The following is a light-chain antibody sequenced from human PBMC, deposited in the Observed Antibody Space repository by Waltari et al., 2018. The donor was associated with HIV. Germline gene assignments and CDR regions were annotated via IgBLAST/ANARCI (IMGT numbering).Light chain of an antibody. CDR2: STG. Sequence: QTVVTQEPSLTVSPGGTVTLTCASSTGAVTGAYYPSWFQLKPGQPPTPLIYSTGNKFSWTPVRFSGSILGGRPALTLSGAQADDEALYYCLLYFAIPHPYWAFGGGTKLTVL. V-gene: IGLV7-43*01. CDR3: LLYFAIPHPYWA. J-gene: IGLJ3*02. CDR1: TGAVTGAYY.